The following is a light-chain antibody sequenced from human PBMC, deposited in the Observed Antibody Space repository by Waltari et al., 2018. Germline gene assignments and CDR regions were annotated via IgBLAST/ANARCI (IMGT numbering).Light chain of an antibody. CDR3: QQYKIWPSYT. V-gene: IGKV3-15*01. Sequence: EILMTQSPSTLSVSPGERATLSCRANQSISSSLAWYQHKPGQAPRLLIYGASTRATGIPARFSGRGSETDFTLTITSLQSEDFAVDYCQQYKIWPSYTFGQGTKLDI. CDR2: GAS. J-gene: IGKJ2*01. CDR1: QSISSS.